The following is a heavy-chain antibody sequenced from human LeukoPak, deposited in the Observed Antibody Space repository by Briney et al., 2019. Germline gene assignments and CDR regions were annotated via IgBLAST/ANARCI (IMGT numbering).Heavy chain of an antibody. Sequence: GGSLRLSCAASGFTFNRYGMHWVRQAPGKGLEWVAFTGPDGKKTFYGDSLNGRFTISRDNLEDTVFLQMNTMRAEDTAVYYCARQMVEGQQNYYMDVWGNGTTVTVSS. V-gene: IGHV3-33*01. CDR2: TGPDGKKT. J-gene: IGHJ6*03. CDR3: ARQMVEGQQNYYMDV. CDR1: GFTFNRYG. D-gene: IGHD2-15*01.